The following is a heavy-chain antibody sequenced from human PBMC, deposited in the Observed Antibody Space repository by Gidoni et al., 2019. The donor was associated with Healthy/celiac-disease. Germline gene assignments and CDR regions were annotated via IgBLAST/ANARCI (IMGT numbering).Heavy chain of an antibody. D-gene: IGHD5-18*01. J-gene: IGHJ4*02. CDR3: AIGSTAMVDY. CDR1: GGSFSGYY. Sequence: QVQLQQWGAGLLKPSETLSLTCAVYGGSFSGYYWSWIRQPPGKGLEWIGEIIHSGSTNYNPSLKSRVTISVDTSKNQFFLKLSSVTATDTAVYYCAIGSTAMVDYWGQGTLVTVSS. V-gene: IGHV4-34*12. CDR2: IIHSGST.